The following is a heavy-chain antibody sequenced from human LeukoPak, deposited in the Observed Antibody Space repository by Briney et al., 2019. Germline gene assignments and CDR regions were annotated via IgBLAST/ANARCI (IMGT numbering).Heavy chain of an antibody. CDR1: GFTFSNAW. CDR3: AKHLGGNYFDRPFDY. D-gene: IGHD3-22*01. Sequence: GGSLRLSCAASGFTFSNAWMSWVRQAPGKGLEWVSAISGSGGSTYYADSVKGRFTISRDNSKNTLYLQMNSLRAEDTAVYYCAKHLGGNYFDRPFDYWGQGTLVTVSS. V-gene: IGHV3-23*01. J-gene: IGHJ4*02. CDR2: ISGSGGST.